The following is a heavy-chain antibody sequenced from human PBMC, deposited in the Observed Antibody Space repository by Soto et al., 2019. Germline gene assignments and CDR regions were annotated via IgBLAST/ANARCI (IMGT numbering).Heavy chain of an antibody. CDR2: ISASGDTT. D-gene: IGHD3-22*01. J-gene: IGHJ4*02. CDR3: AAQATGYFVPFDF. Sequence: EVQLLESGGGLVQPGGSLRLSCAASGFSFSTCAVSWVRQAPGKGLEGVSSISASGDTTHYAESVRGRFTISRDNSRNTLHLQMSSLTAEDTAIYSCAAQATGYFVPFDFWGRGTLVTVSS. V-gene: IGHV3-23*01. CDR1: GFSFSTCA.